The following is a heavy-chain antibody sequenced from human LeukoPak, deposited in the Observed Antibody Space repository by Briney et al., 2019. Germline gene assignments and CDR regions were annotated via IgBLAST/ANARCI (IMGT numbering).Heavy chain of an antibody. V-gene: IGHV3-33*08. J-gene: IGHJ4*02. D-gene: IGHD2-2*01. Sequence: PGGSLRLSCTASGFTFSSYGMHWVRQAPGKGLEWVAVIWYDGSNKYYADSVKGRFTISRDNSKNTLYLQMNSLRAEDTAVYYCARVGGVVVPAAPFDYWGQGTLVTVSS. CDR2: IWYDGSNK. CDR3: ARVGGVVVPAAPFDY. CDR1: GFTFSSYG.